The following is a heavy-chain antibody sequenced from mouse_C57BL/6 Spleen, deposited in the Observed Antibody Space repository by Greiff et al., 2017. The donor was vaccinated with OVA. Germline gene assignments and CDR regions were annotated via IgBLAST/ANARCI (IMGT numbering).Heavy chain of an antibody. CDR3: ARAGYDAYFDY. V-gene: IGHV5-17*01. D-gene: IGHD2-2*01. J-gene: IGHJ2*01. Sequence: DVKLVESGGGLVKPGGSLKLSCAASGFTFSDYGMHWVRQAPEKGLEWVAYISSGSSTIYYADTVKGRFTISRDNAKNTLFLQMTSLRSEDTAMYYCARAGYDAYFDYWGQGTTLTVSS. CDR2: ISSGSSTI. CDR1: GFTFSDYG.